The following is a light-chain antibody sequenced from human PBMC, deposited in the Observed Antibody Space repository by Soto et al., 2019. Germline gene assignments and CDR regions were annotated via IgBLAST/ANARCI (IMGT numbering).Light chain of an antibody. CDR2: GAS. Sequence: EIVMTQSPATLSVSPGERATLSCRASRYVSSNLAWYQQKPGQAPRLLIYGASTRATGIPARFSGGGSGTEFRLTITSLQSEDFAVYYCQQYNNWPPMYAFGQGTKLEIK. CDR1: RYVSSN. J-gene: IGKJ2*01. CDR3: QQYNNWPPMYA. V-gene: IGKV3-15*01.